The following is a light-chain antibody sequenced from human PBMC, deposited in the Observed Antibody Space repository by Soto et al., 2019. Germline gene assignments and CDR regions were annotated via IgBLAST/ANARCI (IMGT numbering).Light chain of an antibody. V-gene: IGLV2-8*01. Sequence: QSVLTQPPSASGSPGQSVTISCTGTSSDVGAYDYVSWYQQHPGKAPKLIIYEVNKRPSGVPDRFSGSKSGNTASLTVSGLQGEEEADYYCNSFAGSNHVVFGGGTKLTVL. CDR1: SSDVGAYDY. CDR2: EVN. J-gene: IGLJ2*01. CDR3: NSFAGSNHVV.